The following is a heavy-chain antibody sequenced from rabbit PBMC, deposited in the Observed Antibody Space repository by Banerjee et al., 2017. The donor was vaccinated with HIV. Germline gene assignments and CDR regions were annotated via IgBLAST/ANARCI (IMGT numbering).Heavy chain of an antibody. D-gene: IGHD1-1*01. CDR1: GFSFTNTY. J-gene: IGHJ4*01. Sequence: SGGGLVQPEGSLTLTCTASGFSFTNTYMCWVRQAPGKGLEWIGCIGTGSSGSTYYASWAKGRFTISKTSSTTVTLQMTSLTAADTATYFCARDLTGVIGWNFNLWGQGTLVTVS. V-gene: IGHV1S45*01. CDR2: IGTGSSGST. CDR3: ARDLTGVIGWNFNL.